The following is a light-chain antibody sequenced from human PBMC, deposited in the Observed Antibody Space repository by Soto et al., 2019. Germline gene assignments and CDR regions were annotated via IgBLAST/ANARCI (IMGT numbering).Light chain of an antibody. CDR2: GAS. J-gene: IGKJ2*01. Sequence: EIVLTQSPGTLSLSPGERATLSCRASQSVSSSYLAWYQQKPGQAPRLLIYGASSRATGIPDRFSGSGSGTDFTLTISRREPEDFAVYYCQQYGRSPSYPFGQGTKLEIK. CDR3: QQYGRSPSYP. CDR1: QSVSSSY. V-gene: IGKV3-20*01.